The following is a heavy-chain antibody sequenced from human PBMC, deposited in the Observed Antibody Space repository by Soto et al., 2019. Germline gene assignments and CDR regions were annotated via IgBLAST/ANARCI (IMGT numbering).Heavy chain of an antibody. V-gene: IGHV1-18*01. J-gene: IGHJ4*02. CDR3: ARGIYRLDS. Sequence: QVHLVQSGPEVKRPGASVKVSCKPSGYTFATYGITWVRQAPGQGLQWMGWISVANGNTDSAQNLQGRVTMTTDTSTSTAYRELSGLISNDTAVYYCARGIYRLDSWGQGTLVTVSS. CDR1: GYTFATYG. CDR2: ISVANGNT. D-gene: IGHD6-13*01.